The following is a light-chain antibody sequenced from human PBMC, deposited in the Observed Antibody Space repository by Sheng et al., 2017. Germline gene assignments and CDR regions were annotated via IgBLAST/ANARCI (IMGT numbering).Light chain of an antibody. CDR3: QQYGNSPPT. CDR1: QSVDSNY. V-gene: IGKV3-20*01. J-gene: IGKJ4*01. CDR2: RSF. Sequence: EIVLTQSPSTLSLSPGQGGALSCRASQSVDSNYLAWYQQKPGQAPTLLMYRSFTRATGIPDRFSGSGYRTDFNLTITRLEPEDFAVYYCQQYGNSPPTFGGGTRVDLK.